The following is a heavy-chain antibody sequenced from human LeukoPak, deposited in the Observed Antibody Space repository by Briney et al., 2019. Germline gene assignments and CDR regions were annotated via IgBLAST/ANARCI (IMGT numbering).Heavy chain of an antibody. J-gene: IGHJ4*02. Sequence: PSETLSLTCAVYGGSFSGYYWSWIRQPPGKGLEWIGEINHSGSTNYNPSLKSRVTISVDTSKNQFSLKLSSVTAVDTAVYYCARAPRQRTFDYWGQGTLVTVSS. CDR2: INHSGST. CDR3: ARAPRQRTFDY. D-gene: IGHD6-6*01. V-gene: IGHV4-34*01. CDR1: GGSFSGYY.